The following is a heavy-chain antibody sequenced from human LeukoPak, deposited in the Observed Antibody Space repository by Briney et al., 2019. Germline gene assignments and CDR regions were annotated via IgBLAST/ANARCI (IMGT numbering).Heavy chain of an antibody. CDR2: IYYSGST. J-gene: IGHJ6*03. D-gene: IGHD3-10*01. CDR3: ASGPGGYYYMDV. V-gene: IGHV4-39*01. CDR1: GGSISSSSYY. Sequence: SGTLSLTCTVSGGSISSSSYYWGWIRQPPGKGLEWIGSIYYSGSTYYNPSLKSRVTISVDTSKNQFSLKLSSVTAADTAVYYCASGPGGYYYMDVWGKGTTVTVSS.